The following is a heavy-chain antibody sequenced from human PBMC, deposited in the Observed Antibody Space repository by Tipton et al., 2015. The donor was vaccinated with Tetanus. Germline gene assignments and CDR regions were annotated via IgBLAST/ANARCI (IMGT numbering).Heavy chain of an antibody. V-gene: IGHV5-51*01. J-gene: IGHJ4*02. CDR3: ARAHCSDGVCNFDF. CDR1: GYIFNNYW. CDR2: IYPGDSDT. D-gene: IGHD2-15*01. Sequence: QLVQSGGEVKKPGESLKISCKGSGYIFNNYWIGWVRQKPGKGLEWMGIIYPGDSDTRYSPSFQGQVTISVDKSINTAYLQWSSLKASDTSMFYCARAHCSDGVCNFDFWGQGALVTVSS.